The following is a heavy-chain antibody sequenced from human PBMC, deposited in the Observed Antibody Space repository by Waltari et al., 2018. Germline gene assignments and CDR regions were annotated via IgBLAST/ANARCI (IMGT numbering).Heavy chain of an antibody. CDR1: GFTFYSYW. J-gene: IGHJ4*02. CDR3: ARGGSRWFDF. Sequence: EVHLVESGGGLVQPGGSLRLSCAASGFTFYSYWMSWVRQAPGKGREGVANIKQDGSEKYYVDAVKGRFIISRDNAKDSLYLELNSLRAEDTAVYYCARGGSRWFDFWGQGTLVTVSS. CDR2: IKQDGSEK. D-gene: IGHD3-10*01. V-gene: IGHV3-7*01.